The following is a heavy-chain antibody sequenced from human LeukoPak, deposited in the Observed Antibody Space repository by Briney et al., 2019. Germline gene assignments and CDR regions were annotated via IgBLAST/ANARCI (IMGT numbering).Heavy chain of an antibody. Sequence: SETLSLTCAVYGGSFSGYYWSWIRQPPGKGLEWIGEINHSGSTNYNPSLTSRVTISVDTSKNQFSLKLSSVTAADTAVYYCARGFDGGTDFDYWGQGTLVTVSS. CDR1: GGSFSGYY. D-gene: IGHD4-23*01. CDR3: ARGFDGGTDFDY. J-gene: IGHJ4*02. CDR2: INHSGST. V-gene: IGHV4-34*01.